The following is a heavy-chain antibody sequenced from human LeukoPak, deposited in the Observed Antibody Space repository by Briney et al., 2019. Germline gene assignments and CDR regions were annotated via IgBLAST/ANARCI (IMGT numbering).Heavy chain of an antibody. D-gene: IGHD3-10*01. Sequence: ASETLSLTCTVSGGSIGSGAYYWSWIRQHPGKGLEWIGYIHYSGSTYYNPSLKSRVNISLDKSKNQFSLNLSSVTAADTAVYYCARLEYYYGSGAYWAPDYWGQGTLVTVSS. CDR3: ARLEYYYGSGAYWAPDY. CDR2: IHYSGST. V-gene: IGHV4-31*03. J-gene: IGHJ4*02. CDR1: GGSIGSGAYY.